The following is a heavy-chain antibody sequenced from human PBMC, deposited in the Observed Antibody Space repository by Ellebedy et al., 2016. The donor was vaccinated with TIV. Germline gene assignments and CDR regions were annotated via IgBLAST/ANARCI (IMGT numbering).Heavy chain of an antibody. CDR3: ASDRGYGTFDY. Sequence: AASLKVSCKASGYTFTSYAMHWVRQAPGQRLEWIGWFNAGNGNTKYSQKFQGRVTITRDTSASTAYMELSSLRSEDTAVYYCASDRGYGTFDYWGQGTLVTVSS. J-gene: IGHJ4*02. D-gene: IGHD5-12*01. CDR1: GYTFTSYA. V-gene: IGHV1-3*01. CDR2: FNAGNGNT.